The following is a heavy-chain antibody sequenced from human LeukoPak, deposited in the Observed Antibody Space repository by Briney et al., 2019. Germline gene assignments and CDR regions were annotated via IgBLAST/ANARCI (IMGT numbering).Heavy chain of an antibody. J-gene: IGHJ4*02. CDR2: INHSGST. V-gene: IGHV4-34*01. D-gene: IGHD3-10*02. CDR1: GGSFSGYY. Sequence: PSETLSLTCAVYGGSFSGYYRSWIRQPPGKGLEWIGEINHSGSTNYNPSLKSRVTISVDTSKNQFSLKLSSVTAADTAVYYCARGLLRTGSFDYWGQGTLVTVSS. CDR3: ARGLLRTGSFDY.